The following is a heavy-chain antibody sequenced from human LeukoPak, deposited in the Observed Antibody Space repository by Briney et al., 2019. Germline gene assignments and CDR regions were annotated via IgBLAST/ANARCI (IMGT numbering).Heavy chain of an antibody. D-gene: IGHD3-10*02. V-gene: IGHV3-48*03. CDR1: RFTFSGSW. Sequence: PGGSLRLSCAASRFTFSGSWMNWVRQAPGKGLEWVSYISSSGSTIYYADSVKGRFTISRDNAKNSLYLQMNSLRAEDTAVYYCAELGITMIGGVWGKGTTVTVSS. CDR2: ISSSGSTI. J-gene: IGHJ6*04. CDR3: AELGITMIGGV.